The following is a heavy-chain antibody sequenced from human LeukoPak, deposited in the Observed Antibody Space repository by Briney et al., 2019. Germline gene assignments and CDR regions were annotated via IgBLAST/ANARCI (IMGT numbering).Heavy chain of an antibody. J-gene: IGHJ4*02. CDR3: ARDTTSPLRFFDY. V-gene: IGHV3-21*01. CDR1: GFTFSSYS. CDR2: ISSSSSYI. D-gene: IGHD1-1*01. Sequence: GGSLRLSCAASGFTFSSYSMNWVRQAPGKGLEWVSSISSSSSYIYYADSVKGRFTISRDNAKNSLYLQMNSLRAGDTAVYYCARDTTSPLRFFDYWGQGTLVTVSS.